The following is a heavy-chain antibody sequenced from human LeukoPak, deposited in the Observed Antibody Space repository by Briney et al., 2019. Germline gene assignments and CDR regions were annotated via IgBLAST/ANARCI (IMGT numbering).Heavy chain of an antibody. CDR1: DYTFTNYG. D-gene: IGHD6-19*01. CDR2: INPNSGGT. J-gene: IGHJ4*02. V-gene: IGHV1-2*02. CDR3: ARGAVAGTGGSFDY. Sequence: ASVKVSCKASDYTFTNYGISRVRQAPGQGLEWMGWINPNSGGTNYAQKFQGRVTMTRDTSISTAYMELSRLRSDDTAVYYCARGAVAGTGGSFDYWGQGTLVTVSS.